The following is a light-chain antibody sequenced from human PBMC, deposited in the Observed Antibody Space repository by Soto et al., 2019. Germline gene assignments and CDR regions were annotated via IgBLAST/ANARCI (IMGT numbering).Light chain of an antibody. CDR3: SSYAGSNNLL. CDR2: EVS. CDR1: SSDVGGYNY. Sequence: QSVLTQPPSASGSPGQSVTISCTGTSSDVGGYNYVSWYQQHPGKAPKLMIYEVSKRPSGVPDRFSGSKSDNTASLTVSGLQPEDEDEYYCSSYAGSNNLLFGGGTKLTVL. V-gene: IGLV2-8*01. J-gene: IGLJ2*01.